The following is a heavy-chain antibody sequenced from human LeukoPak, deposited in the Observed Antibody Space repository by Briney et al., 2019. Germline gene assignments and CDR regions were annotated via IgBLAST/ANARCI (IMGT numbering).Heavy chain of an antibody. V-gene: IGHV1-3*01. Sequence: EASVKVSCKASGYTFTSYAMHWVRQAPGQRLEWMGWINAGNGNTKYSQKFQGRVTITRDTSASTAYMELSSLRSEDTAVYYCAREPLWFGTQGVRFDPWGQGTLVTVSS. CDR3: AREPLWFGTQGVRFDP. CDR1: GYTFTSYA. J-gene: IGHJ5*02. D-gene: IGHD3-10*01. CDR2: INAGNGNT.